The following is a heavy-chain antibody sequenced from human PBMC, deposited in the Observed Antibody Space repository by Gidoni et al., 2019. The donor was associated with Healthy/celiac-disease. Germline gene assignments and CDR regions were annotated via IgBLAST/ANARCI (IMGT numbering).Heavy chain of an antibody. CDR3: ARGFGLVPDY. D-gene: IGHD3-3*01. Sequence: EVQLVESGGGLVQPGGSLRLSCAASGFTFSSYEMDWVCPAPGKGLEWGSYISSSGSTIYYADSVKGRFTISRDNAKNSLYLQMNSLRAEDTAVYYCARGFGLVPDYWGQGTLVTVSS. CDR1: GFTFSSYE. J-gene: IGHJ4*02. V-gene: IGHV3-48*03. CDR2: ISSSGSTI.